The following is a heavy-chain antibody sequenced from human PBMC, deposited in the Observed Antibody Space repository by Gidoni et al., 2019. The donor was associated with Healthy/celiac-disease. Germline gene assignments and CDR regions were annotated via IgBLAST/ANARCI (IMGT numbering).Heavy chain of an antibody. CDR2: IWYVGSNK. J-gene: IGHJ6*02. CDR1: GFTFSSSG. V-gene: IGHV3-33*01. CDR3: ARGRGIVVVTAAPMDV. D-gene: IGHD2-2*01. Sequence: QVQLVESGGGVVQPGRSLRLSCAASGFTFSSSGMHWVRQAPGKGLEWVAVIWYVGSNKYYADSVKGRFTISRDNSKTTLYLQMNSLRAEDTAVYYCARGRGIVVVTAAPMDVWGQGTTVTVSS.